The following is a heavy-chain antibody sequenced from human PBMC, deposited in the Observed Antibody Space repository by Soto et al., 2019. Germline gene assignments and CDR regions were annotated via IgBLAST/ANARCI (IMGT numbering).Heavy chain of an antibody. CDR2: IDPNDGST. CDR3: VRGRGGNYHFYFDH. J-gene: IGHJ4*02. Sequence: ASVKVSCKASGYTFINYYIDWVRQAPGQGLEWMAIIDPNDGSTNYAQSFQGRLTVTRDTSTSTVYMELSSLTSEDTAVYYCVRGRGGNYHFYFDHWGQGAPVTVSS. D-gene: IGHD1-26*01. V-gene: IGHV1-46*03. CDR1: GYTFINYY.